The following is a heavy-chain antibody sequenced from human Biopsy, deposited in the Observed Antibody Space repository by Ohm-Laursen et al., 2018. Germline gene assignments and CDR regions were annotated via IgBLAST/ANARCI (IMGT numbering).Heavy chain of an antibody. J-gene: IGHJ4*02. Sequence: SETLSLTCTVSGGSINSYYWNWIRQPPGKGLVRVGNIYYSWSTNFNPSLKSRITISVDPSKNQFSLWLSSVTAAATAVYFCARGSSCGYGFDYWGQGTLVAVSS. D-gene: IGHD5-18*01. V-gene: IGHV4-59*01. CDR2: IYYSWST. CDR1: GGSINSYY. CDR3: ARGSSCGYGFDY.